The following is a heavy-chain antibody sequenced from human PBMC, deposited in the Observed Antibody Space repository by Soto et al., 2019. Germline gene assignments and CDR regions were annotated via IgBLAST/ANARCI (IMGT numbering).Heavy chain of an antibody. CDR2: IYYSGST. D-gene: IGHD2-15*01. Sequence: PLEPHPDTSTVYGGTCIGYYWSCIRQQTGKGLEWIGYIYYSGSTNYNPSLKSRVTISVDTSKNQFSLKLSSVTAADTAVYYCARGYCSGGSCYRFNFDYWGQGTLVTVSS. V-gene: IGHV4-59*01. CDR1: GGTCIGYY. CDR3: ARGYCSGGSCYRFNFDY. J-gene: IGHJ4*02.